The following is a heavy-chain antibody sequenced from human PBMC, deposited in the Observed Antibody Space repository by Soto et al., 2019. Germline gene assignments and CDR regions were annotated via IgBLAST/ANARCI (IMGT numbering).Heavy chain of an antibody. V-gene: IGHV4-39*01. CDR3: ASFQAVHFLSSTTFDI. CDR1: GGSISSSSYY. J-gene: IGHJ3*02. CDR2: IYYSGST. Sequence: SETLSLTCTVSGGSISSSSYYWGWIRQPPGKGLEWIGSIYYSGSTYYNPSLKSRVTISVDTSKNQFSLKLSSVTAADTAVYYCASFQAVHFLSSTTFDIWGQGTMGTFSS. D-gene: IGHD3-3*02.